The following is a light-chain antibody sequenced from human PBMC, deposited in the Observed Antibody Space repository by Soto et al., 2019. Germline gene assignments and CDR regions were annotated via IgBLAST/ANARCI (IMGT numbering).Light chain of an antibody. CDR2: DAS. V-gene: IGKV3-20*01. CDR3: QHYDSSPGIT. Sequence: IVLTQSPGTMSLYPGESDTLCYRASQSVSSTYFAWYQQNPGQAPRLLIYDASTRATGIPDRFSGSGAATEFTLTISRLEPEDFAVYDCQHYDSSPGITCGQGTRRAIK. J-gene: IGKJ5*01. CDR1: QSVSSTY.